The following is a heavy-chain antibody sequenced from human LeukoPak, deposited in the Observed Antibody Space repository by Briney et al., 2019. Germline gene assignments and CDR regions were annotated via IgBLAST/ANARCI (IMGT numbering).Heavy chain of an antibody. CDR1: GFTFSSYG. J-gene: IGHJ4*02. CDR2: ISYDGSNK. CDR3: ARDKVGGLELPPTYYFDY. Sequence: GGSLRLSCAASGFTFSSYGMHWVRQAPGKGLEWVAVISYDGSNKYYADSVKGRFTISRDNSKNTLYLQMNSLRAEDTAVYYCARDKVGGLELPPTYYFDYWGQGTLVTVSS. D-gene: IGHD1-7*01. V-gene: IGHV3-30*03.